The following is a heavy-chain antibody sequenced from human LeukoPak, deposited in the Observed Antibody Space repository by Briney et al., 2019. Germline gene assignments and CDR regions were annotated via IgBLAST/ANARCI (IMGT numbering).Heavy chain of an antibody. J-gene: IGHJ4*02. D-gene: IGHD3-10*01. CDR1: GGSFSGYY. CDR3: ARARGLDY. Sequence: ASETLSLTCAVYGGSFSGYYWSWIRQPPGKGLEWIGEINHSGSTNYNPSLKSRVTISVDTSKNQFSLKLSSVTAADTAVYFCARARGLDYWGQGTLVTVSS. CDR2: INHSGST. V-gene: IGHV4-34*01.